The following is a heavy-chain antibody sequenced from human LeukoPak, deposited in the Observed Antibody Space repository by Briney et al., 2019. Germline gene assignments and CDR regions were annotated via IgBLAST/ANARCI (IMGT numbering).Heavy chain of an antibody. CDR1: GYTFTHYG. J-gene: IGHJ5*02. CDR3: ARGGYYDSSGSFDP. CDR2: INPSGGST. V-gene: IGHV1-46*01. Sequence: ASVKVSCKASGYTFTHYGISWVRQAPGQGLEWMGIINPSGGSTRYAQKFQGRVTMTRDTSTSTVYMELSSLRSDDTAVYYCARGGYYDSSGSFDPWGQGTLVTVSS. D-gene: IGHD3-22*01.